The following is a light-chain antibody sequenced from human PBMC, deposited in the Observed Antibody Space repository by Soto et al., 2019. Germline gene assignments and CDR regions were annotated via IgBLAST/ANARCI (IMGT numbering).Light chain of an antibody. CDR3: QQYGSSPPDT. CDR2: GSS. J-gene: IGKJ4*01. Sequence: EIVLTQSPCTLSLSPVERATLSCRASQSVSSSYLAWYQQKPGQAPRLLIYGSSSRATGIPDRFSGSESGTDFTLTISRLEPEDFAVYYCQQYGSSPPDTFGGGTKVDIK. V-gene: IGKV3-20*01. CDR1: QSVSSSY.